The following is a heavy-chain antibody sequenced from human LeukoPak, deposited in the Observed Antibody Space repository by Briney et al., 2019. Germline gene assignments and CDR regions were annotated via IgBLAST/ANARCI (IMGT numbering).Heavy chain of an antibody. Sequence: SETLSLTCAVYGGSFSGYYWSWIRQPPGKGLEWIGEINHSGSTNYNPSLKSRVTMSVDTSKNQFSLKLSSVTAADTAVYYCARDGGRDSGSYYEDCWGQGTPVTVSS. CDR1: GGSFSGYY. D-gene: IGHD1-26*01. CDR3: ARDGGRDSGSYYEDC. V-gene: IGHV4-34*01. J-gene: IGHJ4*02. CDR2: INHSGST.